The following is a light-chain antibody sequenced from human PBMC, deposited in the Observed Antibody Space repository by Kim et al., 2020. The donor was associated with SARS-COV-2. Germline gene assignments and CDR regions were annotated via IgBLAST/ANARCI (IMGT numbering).Light chain of an antibody. CDR1: SGDVGGYNY. CDR3: CSYAGSYTYV. Sequence: GQSVTSSCTGTSGDVGGYNYVSWYQQHPGKAPELMIYDVSKRPSGGPDRFSGSKSGTAASLTISGLQAEDEADYCCCSYAGSYTYVFGTGTKVTVL. CDR2: DVS. V-gene: IGLV2-11*01. J-gene: IGLJ1*01.